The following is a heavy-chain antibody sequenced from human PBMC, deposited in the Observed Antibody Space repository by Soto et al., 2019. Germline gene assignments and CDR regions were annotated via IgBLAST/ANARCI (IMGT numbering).Heavy chain of an antibody. V-gene: IGHV3-23*01. CDR2: TGLNGRTT. J-gene: IGHJ4*02. Sequence: GGSLRLSCAASGFTFSMSAMTWVRQAPGKGLEWVSTTGLNGRTTYYADSVKGRFTVSRDNSKNTLDLHMSSLRAEDTAVYYCATVHSTSRSFDYWGQGTLVTVSS. CDR1: GFTFSMSA. CDR3: ATVHSTSRSFDY. D-gene: IGHD6-6*01.